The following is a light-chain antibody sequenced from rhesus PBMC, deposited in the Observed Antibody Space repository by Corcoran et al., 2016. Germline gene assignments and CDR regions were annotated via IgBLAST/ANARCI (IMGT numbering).Light chain of an antibody. J-gene: IGLJ6*01. CDR2: GVN. V-gene: IGLV2S7*01. CDR1: NSDIGGYNY. CDR3: CSYTTSSTFV. Sequence: QSAPTQPPSVSGSPGQSVTISCTGTNSDIGGYNYVSWYQQHPGKAPRLMIYGVNNRPSGVSDRFSGSKSGNTASLTISGLQAEDEADYYCCSYTTSSTFVFGSGTKLTVL.